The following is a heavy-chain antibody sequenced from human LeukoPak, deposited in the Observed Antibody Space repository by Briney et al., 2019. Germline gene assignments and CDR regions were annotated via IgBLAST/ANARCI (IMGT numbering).Heavy chain of an antibody. V-gene: IGHV1-2*02. CDR2: INPNSGGT. CDR3: ARDLADIVLIPGGY. CDR1: GYTFTSHG. Sequence: GASVKVSCKASGYTFTSHGISWVRQAPGQGLEWMGWINPNSGGTNYAQKFQGRVTMTRDTSISTAYMELSRLRSDDTAVYYCARDLADIVLIPGGYWGQGTLVTVSS. D-gene: IGHD2-8*01. J-gene: IGHJ4*02.